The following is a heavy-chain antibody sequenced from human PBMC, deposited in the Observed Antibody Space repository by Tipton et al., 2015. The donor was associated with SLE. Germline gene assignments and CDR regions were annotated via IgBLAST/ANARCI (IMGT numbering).Heavy chain of an antibody. CDR1: GGSIRSRSYY. CDR2: VYYSGST. J-gene: IGHJ6*03. D-gene: IGHD2-21*02. CDR3: ARGGLTYGYYYYMDV. V-gene: IGHV4-39*07. Sequence: LRLPCTVSGGSIRSRSYYWSWIRQPPGKGLEWVGSVYYSGSTYYNPSLKSRLTMSVDTSMNQFSLRLSSVTAADTAVYYRARGGLTYGYYYYMDVWGKGTTVTVSS.